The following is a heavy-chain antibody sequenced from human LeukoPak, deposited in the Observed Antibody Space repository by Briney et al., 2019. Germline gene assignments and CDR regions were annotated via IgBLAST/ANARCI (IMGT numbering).Heavy chain of an antibody. CDR2: ISYSGIT. J-gene: IGHJ4*02. D-gene: IGHD6-19*01. CDR1: GGSISSYY. CDR3: ASFSLGYSSGPDY. V-gene: IGHV4-59*08. Sequence: SETLSLTCTVSGGSISSYYWSWIRQPPGKGLEWIGYISYSGITNYNPSLKSRVTISIDTSKNQFSLKLSSVTAADTAVYYCASFSLGYSSGPDYWGQGTLVTVSS.